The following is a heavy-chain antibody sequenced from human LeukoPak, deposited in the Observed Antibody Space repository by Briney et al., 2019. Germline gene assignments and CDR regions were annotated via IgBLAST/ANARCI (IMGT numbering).Heavy chain of an antibody. V-gene: IGHV3-7*01. D-gene: IGHD6-13*01. Sequence: PGGSLRLSCAASGFTFSSYWMSWVRQAPGKGLEWVANIKQDGSEKYYVDSVKGRFTISRDNAKNSLYLQMNSLRAEDTAVYYCARASSPTQTDAFDIWGQGTMVTVSS. CDR2: IKQDGSEK. J-gene: IGHJ3*02. CDR1: GFTFSSYW. CDR3: ARASSPTQTDAFDI.